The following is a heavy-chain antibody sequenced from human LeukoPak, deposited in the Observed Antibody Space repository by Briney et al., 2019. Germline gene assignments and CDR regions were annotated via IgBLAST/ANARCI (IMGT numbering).Heavy chain of an antibody. CDR1: GFTFSSYA. V-gene: IGHV3-30*09. CDR2: ISYDRSNK. Sequence: PGGSLRLSCAASGFTFSSYAMHWVRQAPGKGLEWVAVISYDRSNKYYADSVKGRFAISRDNSKNTLYLQMNSLRAEDTAVYYCAKDLEYSSSSLGTYYYYGMDVWGQGTTVTVSS. CDR3: AKDLEYSSSSLGTYYYYGMDV. J-gene: IGHJ6*02. D-gene: IGHD6-6*01.